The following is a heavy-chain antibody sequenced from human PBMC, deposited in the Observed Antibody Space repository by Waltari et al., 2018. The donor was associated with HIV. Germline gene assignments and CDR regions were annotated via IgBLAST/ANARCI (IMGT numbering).Heavy chain of an antibody. V-gene: IGHV1-24*01. CDR3: ATGADTAY. CDR2: FDPEDGER. D-gene: IGHD5-18*01. CDR1: GSNITELS. Sequence: QVQLVQSGAEVRKPGASVKVSCKVSGSNITELSMHGGRQAPGEGLEWMGGFDPEDGERTYAQKFQGRVTMIEDTSTDTAYMELSSLRSDDTAVYYCATGADTAYWGQGTLVTVSS. J-gene: IGHJ4*02.